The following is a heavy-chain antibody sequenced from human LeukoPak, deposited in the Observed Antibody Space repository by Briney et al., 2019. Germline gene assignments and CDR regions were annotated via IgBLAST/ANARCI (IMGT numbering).Heavy chain of an antibody. V-gene: IGHV4-34*01. J-gene: IGHJ4*02. Sequence: PSETLSLTCAVYGGSFIGYYWTWIRQPPGKGLEWIGEINHSGSTNYNPSLKSRVTISVDTSKNQFSLKLSSVTAADTAVYYCARGPGYYYDSSGSPHGTPSIKDYRGPGTLVTVSS. CDR3: ARGPGYYYDSSGSPHGTPSIKDY. CDR1: GGSFIGYY. CDR2: INHSGST. D-gene: IGHD3-22*01.